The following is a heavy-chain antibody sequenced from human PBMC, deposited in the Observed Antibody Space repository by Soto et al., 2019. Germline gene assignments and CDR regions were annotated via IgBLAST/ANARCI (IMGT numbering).Heavy chain of an antibody. Sequence: PSETLSLTCTVSGYSISSGYHWAWIRQPPGKGLEWLGSVHYSGNTYYNPSLKSRLTISVDKSKNQFSLNLSSVTAADTAVYYCARQDRVVAAGRWFDPWGQGTLVTVSS. J-gene: IGHJ5*02. V-gene: IGHV4-38-2*02. CDR1: GYSISSGYH. CDR2: VHYSGNT. CDR3: ARQDRVVAAGRWFDP. D-gene: IGHD2-15*01.